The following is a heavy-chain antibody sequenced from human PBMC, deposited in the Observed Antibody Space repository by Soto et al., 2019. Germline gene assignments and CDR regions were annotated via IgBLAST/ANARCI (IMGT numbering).Heavy chain of an antibody. Sequence: QVQLQESGPGLVKPSQTLSLTCTVSGSSISSGSYYWSWIRQHPGKGLEWIGYIYHSGSTYYNPSLKSRATISLDTSKNQFSLKLSSVTAADTAVYYCARDYMAVVDWGQGSLVTVSS. D-gene: IGHD2-15*01. CDR3: ARDYMAVVD. J-gene: IGHJ4*02. CDR1: GSSISSGSYY. V-gene: IGHV4-31*03. CDR2: IYHSGST.